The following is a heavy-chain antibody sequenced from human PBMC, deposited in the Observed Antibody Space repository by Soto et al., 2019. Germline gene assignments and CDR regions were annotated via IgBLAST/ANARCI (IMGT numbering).Heavy chain of an antibody. J-gene: IGHJ4*02. CDR1: GDTFNFYT. D-gene: IGHD3-16*01. Sequence: QVQLVQSGAELKKPGSSVRVSCKASGDTFNFYTINWVRQAPGQGLEWMGRTIPMLSMSNYTLKFQGRLSITPVQSTSTASMDLNSFKPEHTAMYYCPRAYVSGSHAFDRWGQGTLVTVSS. V-gene: IGHV1-69*02. CDR3: PRAYVSGSHAFDR. CDR2: TIPMLSMS.